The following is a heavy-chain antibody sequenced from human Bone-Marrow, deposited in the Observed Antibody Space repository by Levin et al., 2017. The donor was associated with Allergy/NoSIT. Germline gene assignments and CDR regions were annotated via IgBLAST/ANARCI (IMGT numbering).Heavy chain of an antibody. CDR1: HYSITSGYY. J-gene: IGHJ4*02. CDR3: VRIFCRGDCNSFLADFFDF. D-gene: IGHD2-21*02. CDR2: IYHAGYT. V-gene: IGHV4-38-2*01. Sequence: TSETLSLTCAVSHYSITSGYYWGWIRQSPGKGLEWIAGIYHAGYTYYNPSLKSRVTLSVDTSNNQFSLKLTSVTAADTAVYYCVRIFCRGDCNSFLADFFDFWGQGTLVTVSS.